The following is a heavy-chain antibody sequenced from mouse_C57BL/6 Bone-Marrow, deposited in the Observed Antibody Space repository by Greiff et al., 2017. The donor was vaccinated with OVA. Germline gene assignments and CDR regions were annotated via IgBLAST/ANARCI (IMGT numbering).Heavy chain of an antibody. CDR1: GYTFTSYW. V-gene: IGHV1-53*01. J-gene: IGHJ3*01. CDR2: INPSNGGT. Sequence: VQLQQPGTELVKPGASVKLSCKASGYTFTSYWMHWVKQRPGQGLEWIGNINPSNGGTNYNEKFKSKATLTVDTSSSTAYMQLSSLTSEDSAVYDCARWGGLYYGYDGEFAYWGQGTLVTVSA. CDR3: ARWGGLYYGYDGEFAY. D-gene: IGHD2-2*01.